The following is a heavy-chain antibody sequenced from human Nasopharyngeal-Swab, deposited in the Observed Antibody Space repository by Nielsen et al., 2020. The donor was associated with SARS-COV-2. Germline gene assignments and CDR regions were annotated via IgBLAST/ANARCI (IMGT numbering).Heavy chain of an antibody. J-gene: IGHJ5*02. Sequence: SVKVSCKASGYTFTSYGISWVRQAPGQGLEWMGGIIPIFGTANYAQKFQGRVTITADESMSTAYMELSSLRSEDTAVYYCARRPTTVTTWWFDPWGQGTLVTVSS. CDR3: ARRPTTVTTWWFDP. CDR1: GYTFTSYG. V-gene: IGHV1-69*13. D-gene: IGHD4-11*01. CDR2: IIPIFGTA.